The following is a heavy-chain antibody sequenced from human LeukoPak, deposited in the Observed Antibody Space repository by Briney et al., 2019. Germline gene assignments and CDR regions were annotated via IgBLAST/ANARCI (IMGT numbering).Heavy chain of an antibody. CDR2: IKQDGSEK. CDR3: ARWWGLY. J-gene: IGHJ4*02. V-gene: IGHV3-7*01. Sequence: GGSLRLSCAASGFTFSPYWMSWVRQAPGKGLEWVANIKQDGSEKYYLDSVKGRFTISRDNAKNSLYLQMNSLRAEDTAVYYCARWWGLYWGQGTLVTVSS. D-gene: IGHD2-21*02. CDR1: GFTFSPYW.